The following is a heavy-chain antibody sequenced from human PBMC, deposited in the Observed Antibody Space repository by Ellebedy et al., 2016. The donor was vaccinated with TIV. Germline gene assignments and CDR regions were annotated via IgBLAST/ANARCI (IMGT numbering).Heavy chain of an antibody. Sequence: PGGSLRLSCAASGFTFSSYAMSRVRQPPGKGLEWVSAISGSGGGTYYADSVKGRFTISRDNSENTLYLQMSSLRAEDTAVFYCAKNLGSRDYSYYYGMDVWGQGTTVTVSS. V-gene: IGHV3-23*01. CDR3: AKNLGSRDYSYYYGMDV. CDR2: ISGSGGGT. CDR1: GFTFSSYA. J-gene: IGHJ6*02. D-gene: IGHD2-15*01.